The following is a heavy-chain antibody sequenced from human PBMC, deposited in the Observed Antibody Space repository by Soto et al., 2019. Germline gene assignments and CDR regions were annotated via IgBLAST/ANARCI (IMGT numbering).Heavy chain of an antibody. CDR3: ARHRSAIGQLPKRYYYYGMDV. CDR1: GYSFTSYW. Sequence: GESLKISCKGSGYSFTSYWIGWVRQMPGKGLECMGIIYPGDSDTRYGPSFQGQVTISADKSISTAYLQWSSLKASDTAMYYCARHRSAIGQLPKRYYYYGMDVWGRGTTVTVSS. CDR2: IYPGDSDT. V-gene: IGHV5-51*01. J-gene: IGHJ6*02. D-gene: IGHD2-2*01.